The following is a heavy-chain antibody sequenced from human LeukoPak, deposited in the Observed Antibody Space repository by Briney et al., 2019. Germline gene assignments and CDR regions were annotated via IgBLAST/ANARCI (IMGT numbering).Heavy chain of an antibody. J-gene: IGHJ4*02. V-gene: IGHV3-66*01. CDR3: VPLSDGSVDQ. CDR2: IYSGGSP. D-gene: IGHD3-10*01. CDR1: TFTVSTNY. Sequence: PVGSLRLSCAASTFTVSTNYMTWVRQAPGKGLEWVSMIYSGGSPYYADSVKGRFTISRDNSKNILNLQMNSLRVEDTAVYYCVPLSDGSVDQWGQGTLVTVSS.